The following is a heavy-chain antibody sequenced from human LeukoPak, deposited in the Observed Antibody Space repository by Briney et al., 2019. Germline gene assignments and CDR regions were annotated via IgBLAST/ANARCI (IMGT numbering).Heavy chain of an antibody. D-gene: IGHD3-16*01. CDR3: ASGPYLGGYYFDY. Sequence: VASVKVSCKASGYTFTSYYMHWVRQATGQGLKWMGIINPSGGSTSYAQKFQGRVTMTRDTSTSTVYMELSSLRSEDTAVYYCASGPYLGGYYFDYWGQGTLVTVSS. V-gene: IGHV1-46*03. CDR2: INPSGGST. CDR1: GYTFTSYY. J-gene: IGHJ4*02.